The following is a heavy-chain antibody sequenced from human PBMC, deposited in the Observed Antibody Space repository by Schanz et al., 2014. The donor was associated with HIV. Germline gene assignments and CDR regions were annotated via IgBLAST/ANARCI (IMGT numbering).Heavy chain of an antibody. D-gene: IGHD1-26*01. V-gene: IGHV1-8*01. CDR2: MNPSTGNS. Sequence: QVQLVQSGAEVKKPGASVKVSCKASGYTFINYDIHWVRQASGLGLEWMGWMNPSTGNSGYAQMFQGRVTMTRDTSISTAYLEVDSLKSEDTAVYYCARGPKWEGLMDVWGQGPTVIVSS. CDR3: ARGPKWEGLMDV. J-gene: IGHJ6*02. CDR1: GYTFINYD.